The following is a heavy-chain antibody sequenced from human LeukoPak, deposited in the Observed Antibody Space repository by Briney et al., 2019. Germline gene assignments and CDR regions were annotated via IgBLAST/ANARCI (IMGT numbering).Heavy chain of an antibody. J-gene: IGHJ6*03. Sequence: GGSLRLSRVASGFSFGNYAMSWVRQAPGKGLEWVANIKQDGSEKYYVDSVKGRFTISRDNAKNSLYLQMNSLRAEDTAVYYCARDLGPGQYYYYYIDVWGKGTTVTVSS. V-gene: IGHV3-7*01. D-gene: IGHD3-16*01. CDR2: IKQDGSEK. CDR1: GFSFGNYA. CDR3: ARDLGPGQYYYYYIDV.